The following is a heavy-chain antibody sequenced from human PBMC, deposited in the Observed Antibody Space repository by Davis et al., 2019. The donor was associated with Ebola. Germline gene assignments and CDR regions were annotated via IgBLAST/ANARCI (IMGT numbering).Heavy chain of an antibody. CDR3: ASRHDY. CDR2: ISSGSGTI. J-gene: IGHJ4*02. Sequence: GESLKISCAASGFTFSTYNMNWVRQAPGKGLEWVSYISSGSGTIQYADSVKGRFTISRDNAKNSLYLQMNSLRDEDTAVYYCASRHDYWGQGTLATVSS. CDR1: GFTFSTYN. V-gene: IGHV3-48*02.